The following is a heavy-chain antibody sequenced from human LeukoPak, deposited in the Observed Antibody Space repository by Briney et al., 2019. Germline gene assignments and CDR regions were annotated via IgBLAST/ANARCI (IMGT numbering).Heavy chain of an antibody. Sequence: PGGSLRLSCAASGFTFSSYAMSWVRQAPGKGLEWVSAISGSGGSTYYADSVKGRFTISRDNSKNTLYLQMNSLRAEDTAVYYCARQPSSGWYYFDYWGQGTLVTVSS. CDR3: ARQPSSGWYYFDY. CDR1: GFTFSSYA. J-gene: IGHJ4*02. CDR2: ISGSGGST. D-gene: IGHD6-19*01. V-gene: IGHV3-23*01.